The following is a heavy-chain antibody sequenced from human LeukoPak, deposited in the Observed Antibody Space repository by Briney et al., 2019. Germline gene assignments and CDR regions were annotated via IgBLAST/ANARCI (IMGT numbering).Heavy chain of an antibody. CDR1: GFTFSSYS. Sequence: GGSLRLSCAASGFTFSSYSMNWVRQAPGKGLAWVSSISTSSSSIYYADSVKGRFTISRDNAENPLYLQMNSLRAEDTAVYYCARDQGYGDYSKDYWGQGTLVTVSS. CDR3: ARDQGYGDYSKDY. V-gene: IGHV3-21*01. CDR2: ISTSSSSI. J-gene: IGHJ4*02. D-gene: IGHD4-17*01.